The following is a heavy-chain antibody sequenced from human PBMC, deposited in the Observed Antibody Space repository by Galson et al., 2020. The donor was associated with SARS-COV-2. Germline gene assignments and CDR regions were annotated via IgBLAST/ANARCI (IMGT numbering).Heavy chain of an antibody. V-gene: IGHV5-51*01. J-gene: IGHJ4*02. CDR3: ARRGLHCIGDSCWAARHIDQ. Sequence: GESLKISCKGSGYRFNNYWIGWVRQMPGKGLEWMGVIYPDDSDTRYSPSFQGQVTISVDKSTNTAHLQWSSLKTSDTAIYYCARRGLHCIGDSCWAARHIDQWGQGTLVTVSS. CDR1: GYRFNNYW. D-gene: IGHD2-15*01. CDR2: IYPDDSDT.